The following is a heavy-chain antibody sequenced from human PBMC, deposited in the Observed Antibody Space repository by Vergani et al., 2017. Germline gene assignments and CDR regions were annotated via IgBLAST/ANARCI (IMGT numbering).Heavy chain of an antibody. CDR3: ARGLDTAMANYYYYYMDV. J-gene: IGHJ6*03. D-gene: IGHD5-18*01. CDR2: IYYSGST. Sequence: QLQLHKSGPGLVKPSETLSLTCTLSGGSISSSSHFWGWLRQTPGKGLEWIGSIYYSGSTYYNPSLKSRVSISVDTSKNQFSLKLSSVTAADSAVYYCARGLDTAMANYYYYYMDVWGKGTTVTVSS. CDR1: GGSISSSSHF. V-gene: IGHV4-39*01.